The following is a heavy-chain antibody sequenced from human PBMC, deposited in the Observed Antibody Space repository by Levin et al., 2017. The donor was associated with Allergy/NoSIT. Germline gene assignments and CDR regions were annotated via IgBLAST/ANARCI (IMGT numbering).Heavy chain of an antibody. CDR2: ISWDGNNE. CDR1: GFTFSSYG. D-gene: IGHD1-26*01. V-gene: IGHV3-30*03. J-gene: IGHJ4*02. Sequence: PGGSLRLSCAASGFTFSSYGMHWVRQAPGKGLEWVAVISWDGNNENYADSVKGRFTISRDNSKKTLYLQMNSLRPEDTAVYYCARDRGGSYLDYWGQGTLVTVSS. CDR3: ARDRGGSYLDY.